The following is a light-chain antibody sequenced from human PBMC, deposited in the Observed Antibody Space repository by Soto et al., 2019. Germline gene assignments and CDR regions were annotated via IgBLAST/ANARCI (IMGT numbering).Light chain of an antibody. CDR3: QQHDNSPLT. CDR1: QSVSSSY. CDR2: GAS. Sequence: DIVLTQSPGTLSLSPGERAALSCRASQSVSSSYLAWYQQKPGQAPRLLIYGASNRATGIADRFSGSGSGTDFTLTISRLEPEDFAVYYCQQHDNSPLTFGGGTKVDIK. V-gene: IGKV3-20*01. J-gene: IGKJ4*01.